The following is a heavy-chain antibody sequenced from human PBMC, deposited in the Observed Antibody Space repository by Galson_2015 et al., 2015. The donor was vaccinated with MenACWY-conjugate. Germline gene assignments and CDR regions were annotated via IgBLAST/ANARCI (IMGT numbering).Heavy chain of an antibody. Sequence: SLRLPCAASGFTFSSYWMSWVRQAPGKGLEWVANIKQDGSEKYYVDSVKGRFTISRDNAENSLYLQMNSLRAEYPSVYYCARDTAMVPLDYWGQGTLVTVSS. J-gene: IGHJ4*02. V-gene: IGHV3-7*03. D-gene: IGHD5-18*01. CDR2: IKQDGSEK. CDR1: GFTFSSYW. CDR3: ARDTAMVPLDY.